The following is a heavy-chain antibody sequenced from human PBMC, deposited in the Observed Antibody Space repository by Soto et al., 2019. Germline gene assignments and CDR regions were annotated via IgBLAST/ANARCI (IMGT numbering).Heavy chain of an antibody. CDR2: ISYDGSNK. J-gene: IGHJ4*02. V-gene: IGHV3-30*03. CDR1: GFTFSSYG. D-gene: IGHD3-10*01. Sequence: QVQLVESGGGVVQPGRSLRLSCAASGFTFSSYGMHWVRQAPGKGLEWVAVISYDGSNKDYADSVKGRFTISRDNSKNTLYLQMNSLRAEDTAVYYCAPWFGAFDSWGQGTLVTVSS. CDR3: APWFGAFDS.